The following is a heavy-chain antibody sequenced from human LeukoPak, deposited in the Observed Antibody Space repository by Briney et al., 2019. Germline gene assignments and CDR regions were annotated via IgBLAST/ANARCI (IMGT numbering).Heavy chain of an antibody. CDR2: IYPGGSDT. CDR1: GYSFTTYW. Sequence: GESLKISCKGSGYSFTTYWIGWVRQMPGQGLEWMGIIYPGGSDTRYSPSFQGQVTISVDKSISTAYLQWSSLKASDTAMYYCARQRYASGWSESPFDIWGQGTMVTVSS. CDR3: ARQRYASGWSESPFDI. D-gene: IGHD6-19*01. J-gene: IGHJ3*02. V-gene: IGHV5-51*01.